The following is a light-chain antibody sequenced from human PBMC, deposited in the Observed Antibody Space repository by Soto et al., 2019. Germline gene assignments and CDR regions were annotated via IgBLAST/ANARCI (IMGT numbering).Light chain of an antibody. CDR3: GSSDSSTSGDG. CDR1: SSNIGGNS. V-gene: IGLV1-51*01. CDR2: DDN. J-gene: IGLJ1*01. Sequence: QSVLTQPPSVSAAPGQKVTISCSGSSSNIGGNSVSWYQQLPGTAAKLLIYDDNKRPSGIHDRFSGSKSGTSATLCITGFQPGDVDDHDCGSSDSSTSGDGVGTGP.